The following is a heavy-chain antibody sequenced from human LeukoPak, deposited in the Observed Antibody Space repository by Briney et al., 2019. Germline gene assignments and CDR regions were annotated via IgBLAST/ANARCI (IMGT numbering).Heavy chain of an antibody. CDR3: ARDRGSYWGIDY. J-gene: IGHJ4*02. CDR1: GGSISRSY. D-gene: IGHD1-26*01. V-gene: IGHV4-59*01. CDR2: IYYSGST. Sequence: SETLSLTCTVSGGSISRSYWSWIRQPPGKGLEWIGYIYYSGSTNYNPSLKSRVTISVGTSKNQFSLKLSSVTAADTAVYYCARDRGSYWGIDYWGQGTLVTVSS.